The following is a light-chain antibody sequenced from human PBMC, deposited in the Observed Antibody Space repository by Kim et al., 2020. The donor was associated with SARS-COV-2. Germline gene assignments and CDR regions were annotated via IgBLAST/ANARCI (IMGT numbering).Light chain of an antibody. J-gene: IGLJ3*02. CDR1: ISNIGSNT. V-gene: IGLV1-44*01. CDR2: SNN. Sequence: QSVLTQPPSASGTPGQRVTISCSGSISNIGSNTVNWYQQLPGTAPNLLIYSNNQRPSGVPDRYSGSKSGTSASLAISGLQSEDEADYYCAAWNDSLNAWVFGGGTQLSVL. CDR3: AAWNDSLNAWV.